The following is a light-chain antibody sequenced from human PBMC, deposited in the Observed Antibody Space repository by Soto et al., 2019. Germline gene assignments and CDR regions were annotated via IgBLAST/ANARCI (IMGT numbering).Light chain of an antibody. J-gene: IGLJ3*02. CDR2: VNGDGSH. CDR3: QTWATGIRV. CDR1: SGHSIFA. Sequence: QLVLPQSPSASASLGASVKLTCTLSSGHSIFAIAWHQQQPEKGPRYLMKVNGDGSHNKGDGIPDRFSGSSSGAERYLTISSLQSEDEADYYCQTWATGIRVFGGGTKLTVL. V-gene: IGLV4-69*01.